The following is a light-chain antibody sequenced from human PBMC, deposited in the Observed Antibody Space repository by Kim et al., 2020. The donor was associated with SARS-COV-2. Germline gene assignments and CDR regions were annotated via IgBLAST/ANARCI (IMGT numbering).Light chain of an antibody. CDR3: QAWDSSTVV. Sequence: SLSPRQTGSLTRSGRKLGDKYACWYQQKPGQSPVLVIYQDSKRPSGIPERFSGSNSGNTATLTISGTQAMDEADYYCQAWDSSTVVFGGGTQLTVL. CDR1: KLGDKY. CDR2: QDS. V-gene: IGLV3-1*01. J-gene: IGLJ2*01.